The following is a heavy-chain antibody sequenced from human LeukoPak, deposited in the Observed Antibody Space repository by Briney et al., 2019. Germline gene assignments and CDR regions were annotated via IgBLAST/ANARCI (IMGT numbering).Heavy chain of an antibody. CDR2: INYSGST. CDR1: GGSISSYY. J-gene: IGHJ6*02. D-gene: IGHD4-17*01. V-gene: IGHV4-59*08. CDR3: ARHSTVTYGLDV. Sequence: SETLSLTCTVSGGSISSYYWSWIRQPPGKGLEWIGYINYSGSTNYNPSLKSRVTISGDTSKNQFSLKLISVTAADSAVYYCARHSTVTYGLDVWGQGTTVSVSS.